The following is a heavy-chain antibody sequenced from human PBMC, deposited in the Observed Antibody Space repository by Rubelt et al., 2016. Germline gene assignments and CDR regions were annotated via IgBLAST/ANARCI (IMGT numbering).Heavy chain of an antibody. D-gene: IGHD3-3*01. CDR3: ARGEYDSGGFDY. Sequence: QVQLQESGPGLVKPSQTLSLTCTVSGGSISSGGYYWGWIRQPPGKGLEWIGYIYYSGSTNYNPSLKSRVTISVDTSKNQFSLKRSSVTAADTAVYYCARGEYDSGGFDYWGQGTLVTVSS. V-gene: IGHV4-61*08. J-gene: IGHJ4*02. CDR1: GGSISSGGYY. CDR2: IYYSGST.